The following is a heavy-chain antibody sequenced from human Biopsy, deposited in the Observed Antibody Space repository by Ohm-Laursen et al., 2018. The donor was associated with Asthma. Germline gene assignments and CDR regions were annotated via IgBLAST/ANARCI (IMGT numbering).Heavy chain of an antibody. Sequence: GSSVKVSCKASGYSFTDYHLHWVRQAPGQGLEWMGGIIPIFGTANYAQKFQGRVTITADESTSTAYMELSSLRSEDTAVYYCARSSHINWGGYFDYWGQGTLVTVSS. J-gene: IGHJ4*02. CDR3: ARSSHINWGGYFDY. CDR2: IIPIFGTA. V-gene: IGHV1-69*01. CDR1: GYSFTDYH. D-gene: IGHD7-27*01.